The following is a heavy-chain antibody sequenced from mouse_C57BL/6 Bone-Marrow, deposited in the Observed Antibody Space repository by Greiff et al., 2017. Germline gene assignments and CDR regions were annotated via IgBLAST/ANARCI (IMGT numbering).Heavy chain of an antibody. CDR1: GYTFTSYW. V-gene: IGHV1-69*01. J-gene: IGHJ4*01. CDR3: ARDTVVANYYAMDY. CDR2: IDPSDSYT. Sequence: VQLQQPGAELVMPGASVKLSCKASGYTFTSYWMHWVKQRPGQGLEWIGEIDPSDSYTNYNQKFKGKSTLTVDKSSSTAYMQLSSPTSEDSAVYYCARDTVVANYYAMDYWGQGTSVTVSS. D-gene: IGHD1-1*01.